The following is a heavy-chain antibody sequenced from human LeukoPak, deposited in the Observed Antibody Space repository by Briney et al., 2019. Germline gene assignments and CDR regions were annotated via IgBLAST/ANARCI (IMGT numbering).Heavy chain of an antibody. V-gene: IGHV3-21*01. D-gene: IGHD7-27*01. CDR3: VRDGSSWGNFDY. CDR1: GFTFSRYS. J-gene: IGHJ4*02. CDR2: ISSSSSYI. Sequence: GGSLRLSCAASGFTFSRYSMNWVRQAPGKGLEWVSSISSSSSYIYYADSVKGRFTISRDNANNSLYLQMNSLRAEDTAVYYCVRDGSSWGNFDYWGQGTLVSVSS.